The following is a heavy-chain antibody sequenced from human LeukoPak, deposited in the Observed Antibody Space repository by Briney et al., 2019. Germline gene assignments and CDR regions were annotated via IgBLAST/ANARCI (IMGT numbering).Heavy chain of an antibody. CDR1: GRTFSSHW. Sequence: GGSLRLSCAASGRTFSSHWMHWVRQAPGKGLEWVSAISGSGGSTYYADSVKGRFTISRDNSKNTLYLQMNSLRAEDTAVYYCAKVPYYFDYWGQGTLVTVSS. CDR3: AKVPYYFDY. J-gene: IGHJ4*02. CDR2: ISGSGGST. V-gene: IGHV3-23*01.